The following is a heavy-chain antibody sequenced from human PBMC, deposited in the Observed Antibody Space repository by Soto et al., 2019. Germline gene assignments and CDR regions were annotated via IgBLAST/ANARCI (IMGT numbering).Heavy chain of an antibody. CDR3: ARSGDNYNRLDY. Sequence: QVQLVESGGALVNLEGPLGLSGEGPEFTFVDYYISWIGQAPGKGLEWISYSSNSGTFSRYADSVKGRFSISRDNTKNLLYLQMNSLRAEDTAVYYCARSGDNYNRLDYWGQGTPVTVSS. J-gene: IGHJ4*02. D-gene: IGHD1-1*01. CDR2: SSNSGTFS. V-gene: IGHV3-11*06. CDR1: EFTFVDYY.